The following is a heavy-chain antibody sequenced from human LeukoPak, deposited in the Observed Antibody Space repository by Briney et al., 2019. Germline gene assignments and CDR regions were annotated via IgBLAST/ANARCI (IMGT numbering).Heavy chain of an antibody. D-gene: IGHD3-16*01. CDR1: GFTFSSYG. V-gene: IGHV3-33*03. Sequence: GRSLRLSCAASGFTFSSYGMHWVRQAPGKGLEWVAVIWYDGSNKYYADSVKGRFTISRDNAKNSLYLQMSNLRAEDTAVYFCARGGGLDVWGQGATVTVSS. CDR3: ARGGGLDV. CDR2: IWYDGSNK. J-gene: IGHJ6*02.